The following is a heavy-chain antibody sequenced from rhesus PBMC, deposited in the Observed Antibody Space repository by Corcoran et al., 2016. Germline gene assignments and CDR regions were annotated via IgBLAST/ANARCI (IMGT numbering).Heavy chain of an antibody. CDR3: ASLYYYSGSLDV. Sequence: EVQLVESRGGLVQPGGSLRLSCAAYGFTFRSLALHWVRQASGKGLEWVGRIRSKSNNYETGYAASVKGRFTISRDDSKNTAYLQMNSLKTEDTAVYYCASLYYYSGSLDVWGRGVLVTVSS. CDR2: IRSKSNNYET. CDR1: GFTFRSLA. D-gene: IGHD3-16*01. V-gene: IGHV3-118*01. J-gene: IGHJ5-2*02.